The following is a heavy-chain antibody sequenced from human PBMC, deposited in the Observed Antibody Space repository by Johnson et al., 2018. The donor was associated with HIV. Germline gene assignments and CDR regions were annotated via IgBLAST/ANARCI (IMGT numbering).Heavy chain of an antibody. V-gene: IGHV3-66*01. Sequence: VQLVESGGGVVQPGRSLRLSCAASGFTVSSNYMSWVRQAPGKGLEWVSVIFSGGSTYYADSVNGRFTISRDNSKNALYLQMNSLRAEDTALYYCARACRDGYTCDAFDIWGQGTMVTVS. CDR1: GFTVSSNY. CDR2: IFSGGST. J-gene: IGHJ3*02. CDR3: ARACRDGYTCDAFDI. D-gene: IGHD5-24*01.